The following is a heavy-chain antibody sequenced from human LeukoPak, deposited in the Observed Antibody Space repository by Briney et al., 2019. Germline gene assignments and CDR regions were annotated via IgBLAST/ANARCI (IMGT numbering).Heavy chain of an antibody. V-gene: IGHV1-8*02. Sequence: ASVKVSCKASGYTFTSYDINWVRQATGQGLEWMGWMNPNSGNTGYAQKFQGRVTMTRDTSISTAYMELSRLRSDDTAVYYCARDGLYYYDSSGYHNWFDPWGQGTLVTVSS. D-gene: IGHD3-22*01. CDR1: GYTFTSYD. CDR3: ARDGLYYYDSSGYHNWFDP. J-gene: IGHJ5*02. CDR2: MNPNSGNT.